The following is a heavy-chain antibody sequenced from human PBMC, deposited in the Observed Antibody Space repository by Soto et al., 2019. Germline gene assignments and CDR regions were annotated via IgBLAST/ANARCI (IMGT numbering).Heavy chain of an antibody. J-gene: IGHJ6*02. Sequence: PGGSLRLSCAASGFTFSSYWMHWVRQAPGKGLEWVSVIYSGGSTYYADSVKGRFTISRDNSKNTLYIQMNSLGAEDTAVYYCATSRYYYYYGMDVWGQGTTVTVSS. CDR1: GFTFSSYW. CDR2: IYSGGST. V-gene: IGHV3-66*01. CDR3: ATSRYYYYYGMDV.